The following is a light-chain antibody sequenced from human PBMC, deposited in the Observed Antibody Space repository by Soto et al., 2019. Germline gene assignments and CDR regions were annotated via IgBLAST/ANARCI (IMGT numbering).Light chain of an antibody. CDR1: SSDVGGYNY. CDR2: DVS. Sequence: QSALTQPASVSGSPGQSVTISCTGTSSDVGGYNYVSWYQQHPGKVPKLMIYDVSDRPSGVSNRFSGSKSGNTASLTISGLQAEDEAYYYCSSVTGSTSYVFGSGTKLTVL. J-gene: IGLJ1*01. CDR3: SSVTGSTSYV. V-gene: IGLV2-14*03.